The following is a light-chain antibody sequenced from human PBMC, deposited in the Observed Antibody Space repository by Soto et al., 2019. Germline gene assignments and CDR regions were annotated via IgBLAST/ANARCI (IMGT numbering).Light chain of an antibody. J-gene: IGKJ4*01. CDR2: AAS. CDR1: QSISSY. V-gene: IGKV1-39*01. CDR3: QQSYSTPQA. Sequence: DIQMTQSPSSLSASVGDRVTITCRASQSISSYLNWYQQKPGKAPKLLIDAASSLQSGVPSRFRGSGSGTDFTLTISSLQPEDFATYYCQQSYSTPQAFGGGTKVEIK.